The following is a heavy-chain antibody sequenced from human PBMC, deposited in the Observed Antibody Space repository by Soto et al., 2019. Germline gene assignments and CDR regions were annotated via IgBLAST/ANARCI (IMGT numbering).Heavy chain of an antibody. J-gene: IGHJ4*02. V-gene: IGHV4-39*01. CDR2: IYYSGST. CDR1: GGSISSSSYY. Sequence: PSETLSLTCTVSGGSISSSSYYWGWIRQPPGKGLEWIGSIYYSGSTYYNPSLKSRVTISVDTSKNQFSLKLSSVTAADTAVYYCARRTNYDYVGGSYRPYSYFDYWGQGTLVTVSS. D-gene: IGHD3-16*02. CDR3: ARRTNYDYVGGSYRPYSYFDY.